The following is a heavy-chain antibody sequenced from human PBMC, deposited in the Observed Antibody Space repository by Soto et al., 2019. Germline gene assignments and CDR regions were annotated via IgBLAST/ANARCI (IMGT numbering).Heavy chain of an antibody. J-gene: IGHJ4*02. CDR1: GFTFSSYA. Sequence: QVQLVESGGGVVQPGRYLRLSCAASGFTFSSYAMHWVRQAPGKGLEWVAVISYDGSNKYYADSVKGRFTISRDNSKNTLYLQMNSLRAEDTAVYYCARDEGGSFDYWGQGTLVTVSS. D-gene: IGHD3-16*01. CDR2: ISYDGSNK. V-gene: IGHV3-30-3*01. CDR3: ARDEGGSFDY.